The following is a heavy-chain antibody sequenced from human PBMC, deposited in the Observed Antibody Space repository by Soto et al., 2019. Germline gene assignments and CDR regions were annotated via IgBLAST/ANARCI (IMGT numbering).Heavy chain of an antibody. V-gene: IGHV4-39*02. CDR3: ARRTNYGDYSFDY. D-gene: IGHD4-17*01. Sequence: QLQLQESGPGLVKPSDTLSLTCTVSGGSISTDSHYWGWIRQPPGKGLEWIGSVYYAGSTYKNPYVHSRVTISVDTSKNHFSLKLNSVTAADTAVYYCARRTNYGDYSFDYWGQGTLVTVSS. CDR1: GGSISTDSHY. CDR2: VYYAGST. J-gene: IGHJ4*02.